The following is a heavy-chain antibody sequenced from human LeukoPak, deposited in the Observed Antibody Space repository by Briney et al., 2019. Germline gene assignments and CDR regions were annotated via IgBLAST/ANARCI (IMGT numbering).Heavy chain of an antibody. CDR3: ASQSGGSWYYFDY. J-gene: IGHJ4*02. Sequence: GGSLRLSCAASGFTVSSNYMSWVRQAPGKGLEWVSVIYSGGSTYYADSVKGRFTISRDNSKNTLYLQMNSLRAEDTAVYYCASQSGGSWYYFDYWGQGTLVTVSS. CDR1: GFTVSSNY. CDR2: IYSGGST. D-gene: IGHD6-13*01. V-gene: IGHV3-66*04.